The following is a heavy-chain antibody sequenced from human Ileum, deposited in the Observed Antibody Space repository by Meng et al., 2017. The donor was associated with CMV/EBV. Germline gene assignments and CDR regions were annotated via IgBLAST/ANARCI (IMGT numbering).Heavy chain of an antibody. J-gene: IGHJ3*01. Sequence: GESLKISCAASGFPFNVYWMSWIRQAPGKGLEWVADIKQDGSEKYYVDSVKGRFTISRDNAKSSLSLQMNSLRADDTALYYCARMYCTSTTCYTDAFDFWGQGTMVTVSS. CDR3: ARMYCTSTTCYTDAFDF. V-gene: IGHV3-7*01. D-gene: IGHD2-2*02. CDR1: GFPFNVYW. CDR2: IKQDGSEK.